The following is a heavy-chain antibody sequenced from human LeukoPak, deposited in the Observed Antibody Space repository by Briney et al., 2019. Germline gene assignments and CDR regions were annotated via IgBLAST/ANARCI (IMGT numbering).Heavy chain of an antibody. J-gene: IGHJ4*02. CDR1: GGSISSSSYY. CDR2: IYYSGST. CDR3: ARDPYDYVWGSYRSGKGPFDY. Sequence: SETLSLTCTVSGGSISSSSYYWGWIRQPPGKGLEWIGSIYYSGSTYYNPSLKSRVTISVDTSKNQFSLKLSSVTAADTAVYYCARDPYDYVWGSYRSGKGPFDYWGQGTLVTVSS. V-gene: IGHV4-39*07. D-gene: IGHD3-16*02.